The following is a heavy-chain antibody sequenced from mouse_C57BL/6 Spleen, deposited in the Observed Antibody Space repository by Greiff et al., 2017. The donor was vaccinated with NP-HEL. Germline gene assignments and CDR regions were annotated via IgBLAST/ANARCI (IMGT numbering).Heavy chain of an antibody. CDR3: ARHSNDAMDY. CDR1: GFTFSSYG. CDR2: ISSGGSYT. Sequence: EVKLMESGGDLVKPGGSLKLSCAASGFTFSSYGMSWVRQTPDKRLEWVATISSGGSYTYYPDSVKGRFTISRDNAKNTLYLQMSSLKSEDTAMYYCARHSNDAMDYWGQGTSVTVSS. J-gene: IGHJ4*01. D-gene: IGHD2-5*01. V-gene: IGHV5-6*01.